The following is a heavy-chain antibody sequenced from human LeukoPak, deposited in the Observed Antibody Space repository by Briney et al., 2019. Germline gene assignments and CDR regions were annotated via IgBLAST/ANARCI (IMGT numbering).Heavy chain of an antibody. CDR3: ARGSITMVRGVIGRY. J-gene: IGHJ4*02. CDR2: IHPNSGGT. CDR1: GYTFTGYF. Sequence: ASVKDSCKASGYTFTGYFLHWVRQAPGQGLEGMGWIHPNSGGTNYAQKFQGRVTMTRDTSISTAYMELSRLRSDDTAVYYCARGSITMVRGVIGRYWGQGTLVTVSS. V-gene: IGHV1-2*02. D-gene: IGHD3-10*01.